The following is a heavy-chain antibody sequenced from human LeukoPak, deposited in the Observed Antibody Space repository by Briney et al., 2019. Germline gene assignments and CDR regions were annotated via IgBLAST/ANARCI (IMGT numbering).Heavy chain of an antibody. Sequence: GGSLRLSCAACRFTFSTYAMNWVRQAPGKGLEWVSMINGAGDGTYYADSVKGRFIISRDNSKNTLYLQMNSLRAEDTAIYYCAKGRSTSSVRSPIDVWGQRTTVTVSS. CDR3: AKGRSTSSVRSPIDV. D-gene: IGHD3-16*01. J-gene: IGHJ6*02. V-gene: IGHV3-23*01. CDR1: RFTFSTYA. CDR2: INGAGDGT.